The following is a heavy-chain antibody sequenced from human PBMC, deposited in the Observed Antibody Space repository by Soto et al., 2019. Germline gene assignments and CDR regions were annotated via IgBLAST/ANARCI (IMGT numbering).Heavy chain of an antibody. Sequence: PSETLSLTCTVSGGSISSYYWSWTRQPPGKGLEWIGYIYYSGSTNYNPSLKSRVTISVDTSKNQFSLKLSSVTAADTAVYYCARGVAAGTSSGLDWFDPWGQGTLVTVSS. CDR2: IYYSGST. CDR1: GGSISSYY. D-gene: IGHD6-13*01. J-gene: IGHJ5*02. V-gene: IGHV4-59*01. CDR3: ARGVAAGTSSGLDWFDP.